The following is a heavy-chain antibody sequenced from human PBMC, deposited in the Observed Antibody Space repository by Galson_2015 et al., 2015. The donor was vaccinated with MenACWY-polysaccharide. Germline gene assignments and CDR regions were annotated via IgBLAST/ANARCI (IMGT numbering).Heavy chain of an antibody. Sequence: SLRLSCAGSGFTFNNYRMNWVRQGPGKGLEWVSFISSLSSYKYYADSVKGRFTISRDNAKNSLYLQMNSLRVEDTAVYYCARDLRGTKLFGVAAFDSWGQGSLVTVSS. V-gene: IGHV3-21*01. CDR2: ISSLSSYK. D-gene: IGHD3-3*01. CDR1: GFTFNNYR. J-gene: IGHJ4*02. CDR3: ARDLRGTKLFGVAAFDS.